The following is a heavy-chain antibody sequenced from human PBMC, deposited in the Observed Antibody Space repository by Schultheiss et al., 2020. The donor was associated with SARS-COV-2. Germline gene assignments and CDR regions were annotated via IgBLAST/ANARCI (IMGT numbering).Heavy chain of an antibody. Sequence: GSLRLSCAASGFTVSSNYMSWVRQAPGKGLEWVGFIRSKAYGGTTEYAASVKGRFTISRDDSNSIAYLQLGSLKTDDTAVYYCARGPYNNGWYGGYYFDYWGQGTLVTVSS. D-gene: IGHD6-19*01. CDR3: ARGPYNNGWYGGYYFDY. V-gene: IGHV3-49*04. CDR1: GFTVSSNY. J-gene: IGHJ4*02. CDR2: IRSKAYGGTT.